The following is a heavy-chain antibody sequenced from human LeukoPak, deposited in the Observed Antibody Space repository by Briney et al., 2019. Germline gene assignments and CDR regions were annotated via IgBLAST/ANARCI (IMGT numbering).Heavy chain of an antibody. V-gene: IGHV4-38-2*02. Sequence: SETLSLTCSVSGYDISSGYYWGWIRQSSGKGLEWIGSIYHGGSTYYSQSLKSRVTISIDASKNQFSLRLTSVIAEDTAVYYCARVQGDYFMDVWGKGTTVTVSS. CDR2: IYHGGST. J-gene: IGHJ6*03. CDR1: GYDISSGYY. D-gene: IGHD1-26*01. CDR3: ARVQGDYFMDV.